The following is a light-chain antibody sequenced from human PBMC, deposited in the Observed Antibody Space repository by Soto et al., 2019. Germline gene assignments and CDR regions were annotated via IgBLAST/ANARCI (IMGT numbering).Light chain of an antibody. CDR1: QSVSSSY. CDR3: QQRSNWPRT. Sequence: EIVLTQSPATLSLSPGERATLSCRASQSVSSSYLAWFQQKPGQAPRLLIYDVSNRATDIPARFSGSGSGTDFTLTISSLEPEDLAVYYCQQRSNWPRTFGQGTKVDI. J-gene: IGKJ1*01. V-gene: IGKV3D-20*02. CDR2: DVS.